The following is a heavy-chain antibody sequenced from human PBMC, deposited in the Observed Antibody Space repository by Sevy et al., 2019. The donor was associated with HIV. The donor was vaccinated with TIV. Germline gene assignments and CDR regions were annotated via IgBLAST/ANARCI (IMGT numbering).Heavy chain of an antibody. Sequence: GGSLRLSCAASGFTFSSHWMHWVRQAPGKGLVWVSRLNGDGSSASYADSVKGRFTISRDNGKNTVYLQISSLTADDTAVYYCTRGRSGTYGWFDPWGQGTLVTVSS. D-gene: IGHD6-19*01. CDR1: GFTFSSHW. CDR3: TRGRSGTYGWFDP. V-gene: IGHV3-74*01. CDR2: LNGDGSSA. J-gene: IGHJ5*02.